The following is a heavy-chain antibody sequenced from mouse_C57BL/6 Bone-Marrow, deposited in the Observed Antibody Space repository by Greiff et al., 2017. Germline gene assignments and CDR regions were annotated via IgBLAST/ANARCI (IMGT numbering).Heavy chain of an antibody. CDR3: ARGYFDV. V-gene: IGHV1-82*01. Sequence: VQLQQSGPELVKPGASVKISCKASGYALSSSWMNWVKQRPGKGLEWIGRIYPGDGDTNYNGKFKGKATLTADKSSSTAYMQLSSLTSEDSAVYFCARGYFDVWGTGTTVTVSS. J-gene: IGHJ1*03. CDR1: GYALSSSW. CDR2: IYPGDGDT.